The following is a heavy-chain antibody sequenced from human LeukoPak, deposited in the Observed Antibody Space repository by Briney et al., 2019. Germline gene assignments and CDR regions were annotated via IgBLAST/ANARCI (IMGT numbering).Heavy chain of an antibody. Sequence: HPGGSLRLSCAASGFTFSRYNMNWVRQAPGKGLEWVSSIGTSSNNIYYTDSVKGRFTISRDNAKNSLYLQVDSLRVEDTAAYFCASGTVGNYALDYWGQGTLVTVSS. J-gene: IGHJ4*02. V-gene: IGHV3-21*01. CDR3: ASGTVGNYALDY. CDR2: IGTSSNNI. CDR1: GFTFSRYN. D-gene: IGHD1-7*01.